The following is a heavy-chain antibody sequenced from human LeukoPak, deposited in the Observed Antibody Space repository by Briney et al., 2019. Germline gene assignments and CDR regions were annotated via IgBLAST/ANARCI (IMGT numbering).Heavy chain of an antibody. J-gene: IGHJ4*02. CDR2: MNPNSGNT. Sequence: VASVKVSCKASGYTFTSYDINWVRQATGQGLEWMGWMNPNSGNTGYAQKFQGRVTITRNTSISTAYMELSSLRSEDTAVYYCARRTSRNYFDYWGQGTLVTVSS. V-gene: IGHV1-8*03. D-gene: IGHD2-2*01. CDR3: ARRTSRNYFDY. CDR1: GYTFTSYD.